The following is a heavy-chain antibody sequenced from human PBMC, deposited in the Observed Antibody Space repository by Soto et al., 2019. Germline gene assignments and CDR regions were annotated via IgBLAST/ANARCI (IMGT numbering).Heavy chain of an antibody. D-gene: IGHD3-9*01. CDR1: NASISSSNW. CDR2: IYHTGRT. V-gene: IGHV4-4*02. J-gene: IGHJ3*02. CDR3: FRDGAHYGILTGFSLGRAFGI. Sequence: QVQLQESGPGLVKPSGTLSLTCVITNASISSSNWWSWVRQPPGKGLEWIGEIYHTGRTNYNPSLRSRVTMSINKVNNRFPLGLGSLAAGGTGGYFCFRDGAHYGILTGFSLGRAFGIWGQGTMVTVSS.